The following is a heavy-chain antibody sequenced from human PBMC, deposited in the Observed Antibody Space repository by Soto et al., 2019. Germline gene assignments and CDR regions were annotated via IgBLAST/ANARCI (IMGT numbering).Heavy chain of an antibody. Sequence: GGSLRLSCAASGFTFSSYAMSWVRQAPGKGLEWVSAISGSGGSTYYADSVKGRFTISRDNSKNTLYLQMNSLRAEDTAVYYCAKDIGGSTSLSRDDAFDIWGQGTMVTVS. J-gene: IGHJ3*02. CDR2: ISGSGGST. CDR3: AKDIGGSTSLSRDDAFDI. V-gene: IGHV3-23*01. CDR1: GFTFSSYA. D-gene: IGHD2-2*01.